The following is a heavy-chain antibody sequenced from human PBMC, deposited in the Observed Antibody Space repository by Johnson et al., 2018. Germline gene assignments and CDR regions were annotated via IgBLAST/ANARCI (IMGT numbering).Heavy chain of an antibody. Sequence: VQLQESGGGVVRPGGSLRLSCAASGFTFDDYGMSWVRQAPGKGLEWVSAINWNGGSTGYADSVKGRFTISRDNAKSSLYLHMNSLRAEDTALYHCARERGSGSNNRYFHPWGQGTLVTVPS. CDR2: INWNGGST. J-gene: IGHJ1*01. V-gene: IGHV3-20*01. CDR1: GFTFDDYG. CDR3: ARERGSGSNNRYFHP. D-gene: IGHD1-26*01.